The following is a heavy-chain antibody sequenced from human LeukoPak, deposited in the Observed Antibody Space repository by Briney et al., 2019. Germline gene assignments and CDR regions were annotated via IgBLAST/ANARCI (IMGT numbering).Heavy chain of an antibody. CDR2: IDGDDDK. Sequence: SGPTLVNPTQTLTLTCTFSGFSLSTSGMCVSWICQTPGKALEWLARIDGDDDKYYSTSLKTRLTISKDTSKNQVVLTMTNMDPVDTATYYCARDVDSALVFDYWGQGTLVTVSS. V-gene: IGHV2-70*11. J-gene: IGHJ4*02. D-gene: IGHD5-18*01. CDR1: GFSLSTSGMC. CDR3: ARDVDSALVFDY.